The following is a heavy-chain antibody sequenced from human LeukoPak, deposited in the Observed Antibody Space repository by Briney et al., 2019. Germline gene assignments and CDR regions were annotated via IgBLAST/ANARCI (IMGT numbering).Heavy chain of an antibody. CDR3: AMGGYYDSSGYRL. J-gene: IGHJ4*02. CDR2: ISWDGGST. CDR1: GFTFDDYT. D-gene: IGHD3-22*01. Sequence: GGSLRLSCAASGFTFDDYTMHWVRQAPGKGLEWVSLISWDGGSTYYADSVKGRFTISRDNSKNSLYLQMNSLRTEGTALYYCAMGGYYDSSGYRLWGQGTLVTVSS. V-gene: IGHV3-43*01.